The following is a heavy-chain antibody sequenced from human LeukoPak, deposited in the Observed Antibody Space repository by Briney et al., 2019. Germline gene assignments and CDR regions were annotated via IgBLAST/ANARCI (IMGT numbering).Heavy chain of an antibody. CDR2: IRYDGSNK. V-gene: IGHV3-30*02. Sequence: PGGSLRLPCAASGFTFSSYGMHWVRQAPGKGLEWVAFIRYDGSNKYYADSVKGRFTISRDNSKNTLYLQMNSLRAEDTAVYYCAKEDGGASDYFDYWGQGTLVTVSS. CDR3: AKEDGGASDYFDY. D-gene: IGHD3-16*01. CDR1: GFTFSSYG. J-gene: IGHJ4*02.